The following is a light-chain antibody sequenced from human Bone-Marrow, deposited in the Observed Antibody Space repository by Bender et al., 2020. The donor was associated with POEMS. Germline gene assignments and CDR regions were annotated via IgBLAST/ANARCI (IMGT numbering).Light chain of an antibody. CDR3: SSYTTSSTVV. J-gene: IGLJ2*01. CDR1: SSNFGAGYD. CDR2: GNT. V-gene: IGLV1-40*01. Sequence: QSVLTQPPSVSGAPGQRVAISCTGNSSNFGAGYDVHWYQQFPGTAPKVLIYGNTNRPSGVPDRFSGSKSGTSASLAISGLQAEDEADYYCSSYTTSSTVVFGGGTKLTVL.